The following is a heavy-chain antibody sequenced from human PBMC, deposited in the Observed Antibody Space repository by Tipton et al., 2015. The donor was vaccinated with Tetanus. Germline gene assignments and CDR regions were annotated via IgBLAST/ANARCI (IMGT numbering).Heavy chain of an antibody. CDR2: IYWNDDK. V-gene: IGHV2-5*01. CDR1: GFSLSTSGVG. CDR3: AHQVDGYNDGSFDY. D-gene: IGHD5-24*01. J-gene: IGHJ4*02. Sequence: LVKPTQTLTLTCTFSGFSLSTSGVGVGWIRQPPGKALEWLALIYWNDDKRYSPSLKSRLTITKDTSKNQVVLTMTNMDPVDTATYYCAHQVDGYNDGSFDYWGQGTLVTVSS.